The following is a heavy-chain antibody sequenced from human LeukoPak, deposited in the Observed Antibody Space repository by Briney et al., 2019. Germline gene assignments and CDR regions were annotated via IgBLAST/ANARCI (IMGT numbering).Heavy chain of an antibody. CDR3: AREGGYCSSTSCWKWFDP. J-gene: IGHJ5*02. D-gene: IGHD2-2*01. Sequence: GGSLRLSCAASGFTFSSYWMHWVCQAPGKGLVWVSRINSDGSSTSHADSVKGRFTISRDNAKNTLYLQMNSLRAEDTAVYYCAREGGYCSSTSCWKWFDPWGQGTLVTVSS. V-gene: IGHV3-74*01. CDR1: GFTFSSYW. CDR2: INSDGSST.